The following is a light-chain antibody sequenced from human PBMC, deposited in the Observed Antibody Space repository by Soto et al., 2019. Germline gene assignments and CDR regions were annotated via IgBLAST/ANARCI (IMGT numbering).Light chain of an antibody. CDR2: KAS. J-gene: IGKJ1*01. CDR1: QSISSW. CDR3: QQYNSYSRT. Sequence: DIQMTQSPSTLSASVGDRVTITCRASQSISSWLAWYQQKPGKAPKLLIYKASSLASGVPSRFSGSGSGTEFTLTISSLQPDDFATYYCQQYNSYSRTFSQGTKVEIK. V-gene: IGKV1-5*03.